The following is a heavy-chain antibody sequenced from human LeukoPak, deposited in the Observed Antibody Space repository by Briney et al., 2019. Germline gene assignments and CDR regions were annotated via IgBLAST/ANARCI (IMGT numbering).Heavy chain of an antibody. V-gene: IGHV3-30*18. D-gene: IGHD6-13*01. CDR1: GFTFSSYG. J-gene: IGHJ4*02. Sequence: GGSLRLSCAASGFTFSSYGMHWVRQAPGKGLEWVAVISYDGSNKYYADSVKGRFTISRDNSKNTLYLQMNSLRAEGTAVYYCAKDFLAAARYYFDYWGQGTLVTVSS. CDR3: AKDFLAAARYYFDY. CDR2: ISYDGSNK.